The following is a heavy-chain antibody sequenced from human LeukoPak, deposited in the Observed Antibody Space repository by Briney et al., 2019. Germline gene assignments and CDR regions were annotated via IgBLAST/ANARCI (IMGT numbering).Heavy chain of an antibody. CDR1: GFTFSSYS. CDR3: AIRTSLGYCSGGSCYEFGYYYYYGMDV. V-gene: IGHV3-48*01. Sequence: GGSLRLSCAASGFTFSSYSMNWVRQAPGKGLEWVSYISSSSSTIYYADSVKGRFTISRDNAKNSLYLQMNSLRAEDTAVYYCAIRTSLGYCSGGSCYEFGYYYYYGMDVWGQGTTVTVSS. J-gene: IGHJ6*02. CDR2: ISSSSSTI. D-gene: IGHD2-15*01.